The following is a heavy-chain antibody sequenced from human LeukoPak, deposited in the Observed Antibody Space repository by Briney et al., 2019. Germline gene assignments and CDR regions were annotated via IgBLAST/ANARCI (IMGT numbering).Heavy chain of an antibody. CDR1: GGSISSYY. V-gene: IGHV4-59*08. J-gene: IGHJ5*02. CDR3: ARLGYSSTWSPNWFDP. Sequence: PSETLSLTCTVSGGSISSYYWSWIRQPPGKGLEWSGYNYYSGSTNYNPSPKSRLTISVDTSKNQFSLKLNSVTAADTAVYYCARLGYSSTWSPNWFDPWGQGSLVTVSS. D-gene: IGHD6-13*01. CDR2: NYYSGST.